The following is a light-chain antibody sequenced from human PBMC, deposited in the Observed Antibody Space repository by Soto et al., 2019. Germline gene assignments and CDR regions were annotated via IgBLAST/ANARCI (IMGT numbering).Light chain of an antibody. V-gene: IGLV2-23*02. CDR2: EVT. Sequence: QSALTQPASVSGSPGQSITISCTGTRSDVATYNLVSWYQQRPGTAPQLIIYEVTTRPSGVSTRFSGSQSGNTASLTISGLQDDDEADYYCCSRVFGGGTKLTVL. CDR1: RSDVATYNL. J-gene: IGLJ3*02. CDR3: CSRV.